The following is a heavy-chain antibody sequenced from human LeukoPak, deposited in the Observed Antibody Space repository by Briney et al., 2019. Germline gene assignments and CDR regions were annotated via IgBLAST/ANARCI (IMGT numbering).Heavy chain of an antibody. D-gene: IGHD1-26*01. CDR1: GGSISSYY. V-gene: IGHV4-59*01. CDR2: IYYSGST. Sequence: SETLSLTCTVSGGSISSYYWSWIRQPPGKGLEWIGYIYYSGSTNYNPSLKSRVTISLDTSKNQFSLKLSSVTTADTAVYYCARAKDGATTLFDYWGQGTLVTVSS. J-gene: IGHJ4*02. CDR3: ARAKDGATTLFDY.